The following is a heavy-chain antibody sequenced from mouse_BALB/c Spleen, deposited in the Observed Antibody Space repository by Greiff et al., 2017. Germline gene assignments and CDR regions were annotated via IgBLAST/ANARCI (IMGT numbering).Heavy chain of an antibody. CDR3: NANLSCYFDY. V-gene: IGHV14-4*02. Sequence: EVKLMESGAELVRPGASVKLSCTASGFNIKDYYMHWVKQRPQQDLEWIGWIDPENGDTEYAPNFQGKATMTADTSSNTAYLQLSSLTSEDTAVYYCNANLSCYFDYWGEGTTLTVSS. CDR1: GFNIKDYY. J-gene: IGHJ2*01. CDR2: IDPENGDT. D-gene: IGHD2-3*01.